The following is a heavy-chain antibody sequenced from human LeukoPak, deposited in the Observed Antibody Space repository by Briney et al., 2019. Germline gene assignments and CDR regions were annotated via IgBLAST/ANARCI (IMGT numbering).Heavy chain of an antibody. CDR2: IRYDGSNK. V-gene: IGHV3-30*02. Sequence: GGSLRLSCAASGFTFSDYYMSWVRQAPGKGLEWVAFIRYDGSNKYYADSVKGRFTISRDNSKNTLYLQMNSLRAEDTAVYYCAKDSEWLADYWGQGTLVTVSS. J-gene: IGHJ4*02. CDR3: AKDSEWLADY. D-gene: IGHD6-19*01. CDR1: GFTFSDYY.